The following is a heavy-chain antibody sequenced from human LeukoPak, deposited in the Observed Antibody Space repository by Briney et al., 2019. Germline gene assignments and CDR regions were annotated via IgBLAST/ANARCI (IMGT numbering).Heavy chain of an antibody. J-gene: IGHJ4*02. D-gene: IGHD3-3*01. CDR1: GGSFSGYY. CDR2: INYSGST. Sequence: SETLSLTCAVYGGSFSGYYWSWIRQPPGKGLEWIGEINYSGSTNYNPFLKSRVTISVDTSKNQFSLKLSSVTAADTAVYYCARGGRTIFGVVIYGHPFDYWGQGTLVTVSS. V-gene: IGHV4-34*01. CDR3: ARGGRTIFGVVIYGHPFDY.